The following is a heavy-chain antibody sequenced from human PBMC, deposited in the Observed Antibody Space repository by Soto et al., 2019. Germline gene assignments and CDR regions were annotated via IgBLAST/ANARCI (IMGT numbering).Heavy chain of an antibody. J-gene: IGHJ4*02. D-gene: IGHD1-26*01. CDR3: AKGGPEGGYFDY. Sequence: QVQLVESGGGVVQPGRSLRLSCAASGFTFSSYGMHWVRQAPGKGLEWVAVISYDGSNKYYADSVKGRFTISRDNSKNTLYLQMNSLRAEDTAVYYCAKGGPEGGYFDYWGQGTLVTVSS. V-gene: IGHV3-30*18. CDR2: ISYDGSNK. CDR1: GFTFSSYG.